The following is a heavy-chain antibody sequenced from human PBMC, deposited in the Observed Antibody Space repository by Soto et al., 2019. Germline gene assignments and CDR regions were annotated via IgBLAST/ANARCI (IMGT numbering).Heavy chain of an antibody. D-gene: IGHD3-22*01. J-gene: IGHJ1*01. CDR2: ISGSGGST. CDR1: GFTFSSYA. V-gene: IGHV3-23*01. CDR3: AKDPSRLTVPKYFQH. Sequence: EVQLLESGGGLVQPGGSLRLSCAASGFTFSSYAMSWVRQAPGKGLEWVSAISGSGGSTYYADSVKGRFTISRDNSKNSLYLQMNSLRAEDTAVYYCAKDPSRLTVPKYFQHWGQGTLVTVSS.